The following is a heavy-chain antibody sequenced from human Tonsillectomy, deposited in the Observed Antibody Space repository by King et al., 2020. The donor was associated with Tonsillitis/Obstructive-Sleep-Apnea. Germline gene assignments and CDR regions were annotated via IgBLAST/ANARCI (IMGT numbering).Heavy chain of an antibody. CDR3: ATVAPYSSSWLDY. CDR1: GFTFSSYN. D-gene: IGHD6-13*01. J-gene: IGHJ4*02. Sequence: VQLVESGGGLVKPGGSLRLSCAASGFTFSSYNMNWVRQAPGKGLEWVSSISSSSYIYYADSVKGRFTISRDYAKNSLYLQMNSLRAEDTAVYYCATVAPYSSSWLDYWGQGTLVTVSS. CDR2: ISSSSYI. V-gene: IGHV3-21*01.